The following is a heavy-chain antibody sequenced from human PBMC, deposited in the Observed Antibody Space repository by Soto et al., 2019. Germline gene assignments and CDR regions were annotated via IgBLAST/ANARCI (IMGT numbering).Heavy chain of an antibody. CDR1: GFTFDNYA. CDR2: ISGSGGAT. J-gene: IGHJ4*02. CDR3: AKDDASGSYFDY. V-gene: IGHV3-23*01. D-gene: IGHD1-26*01. Sequence: GGSLRLSCAASGFTFDNYAMNWVRRAPGKGLEWVAHISGSGGATKYADSVKGRFSISKDNSKNTLYLQMNNLAVEDTAQYYCAKDDASGSYFDYWGQGTLVTVSS.